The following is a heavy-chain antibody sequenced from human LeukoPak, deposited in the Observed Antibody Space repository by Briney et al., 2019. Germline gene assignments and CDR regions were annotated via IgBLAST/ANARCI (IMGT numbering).Heavy chain of an antibody. J-gene: IGHJ4*02. Sequence: ASVKVSCKASGYTFTGYYIHWVRQAPGQGLEWMGWINPNSGGRKYAQKFQGRVTMTRDTSMSTVYMELSRLTSDDTAVYYCASTLIVVGTLDYWGQGTLVPVSS. D-gene: IGHD6-19*01. V-gene: IGHV1-2*02. CDR3: ASTLIVVGTLDY. CDR2: INPNSGGR. CDR1: GYTFTGYY.